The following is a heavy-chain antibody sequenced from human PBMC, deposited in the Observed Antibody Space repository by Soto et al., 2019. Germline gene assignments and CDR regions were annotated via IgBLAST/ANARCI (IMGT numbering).Heavy chain of an antibody. Sequence: EVQLLESGGGLVQPGGSLRLSCAASGFTFGSYAMIWVRQAPGKGLGWVSTISSSGDSTYYADSVKGRFTVSRDNSMNTLYMQMNSLRAEDTAVYYCAKSDTALSYGFDPWGQGTLFTVSS. D-gene: IGHD5-18*01. CDR2: ISSSGDST. J-gene: IGHJ5*02. V-gene: IGHV3-23*01. CDR1: GFTFGSYA. CDR3: AKSDTALSYGFDP.